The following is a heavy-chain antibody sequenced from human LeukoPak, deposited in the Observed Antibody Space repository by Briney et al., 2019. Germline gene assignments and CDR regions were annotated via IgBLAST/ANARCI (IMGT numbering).Heavy chain of an antibody. CDR3: ARVRLADERAWAY. J-gene: IGHJ4*02. CDR2: ITPKSGDT. D-gene: IGHD3-3*02. CDR1: GYTFSDFY. Sequence: ASVKVSCKASGYTFSDFYIRWVRQAPGQGLEYVGWITPKSGDTYSPQRFQGRVTMTRDASISTAYMELSSLRSDNTAVYFCARVRLADERAWAYWGQGTLVTVSS. V-gene: IGHV1-2*02.